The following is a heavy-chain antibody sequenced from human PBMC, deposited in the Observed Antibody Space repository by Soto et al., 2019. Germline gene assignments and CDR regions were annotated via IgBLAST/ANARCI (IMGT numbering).Heavy chain of an antibody. D-gene: IGHD3-3*01. CDR3: ARGVVQITIFGVVTQKGMDV. Sequence: GASVKVSCKASGYTFTGYYMHWVRQAPGQGLEWMGWINPNSGGTNYAQKFQGWVTMTRDTSISTAYMELSRLRSDDTAVYYCARGVVQITIFGVVTQKGMDVWGQGTTV. J-gene: IGHJ6*02. V-gene: IGHV1-2*04. CDR1: GYTFTGYY. CDR2: INPNSGGT.